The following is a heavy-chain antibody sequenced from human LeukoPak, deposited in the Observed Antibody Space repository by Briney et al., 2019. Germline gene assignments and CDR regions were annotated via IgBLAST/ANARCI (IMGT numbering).Heavy chain of an antibody. CDR3: AKYSHDSSGSYDY. Sequence: GGSLGLSCAASGFTFSSYGMSWVRQAPGKWLEWVSGISGSGSDGSTYYADSVKGRFTISRDNSKNTLYLQMNSLRAEDTAVYYCAKYSHDSSGSYDYWGQGTLVTVSS. CDR1: GFTFSSYG. J-gene: IGHJ4*02. D-gene: IGHD3-22*01. V-gene: IGHV3-23*01. CDR2: ISGSGSDGST.